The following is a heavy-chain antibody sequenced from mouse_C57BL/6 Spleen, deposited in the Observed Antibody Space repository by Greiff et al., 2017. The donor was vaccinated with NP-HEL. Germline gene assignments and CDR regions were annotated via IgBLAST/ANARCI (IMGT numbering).Heavy chain of an antibody. CDR2: IYPGDGDT. D-gene: IGHD1-1*01. J-gene: IGHJ2*01. Sequence: VKLMESGPELVKPGASVKISCKASGYAFSSSWMNWVKQRPGKGLEWIGRIYPGDGDTNYNGKFKGKATLTADKSSSTAYMQLSSLTSEDSAVYFCARGSSHDYWGQGTTLTVSS. CDR3: ARGSSHDY. V-gene: IGHV1-82*01. CDR1: GYAFSSSW.